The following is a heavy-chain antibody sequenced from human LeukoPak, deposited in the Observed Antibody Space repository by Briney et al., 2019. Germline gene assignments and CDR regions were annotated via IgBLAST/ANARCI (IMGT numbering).Heavy chain of an antibody. CDR2: IYPGDSDT. V-gene: IGHV5-51*07. CDR3: ARLPIGFGELGDY. D-gene: IGHD3-10*01. J-gene: IGHJ4*02. CDR1: GYSFTSYW. Sequence: GASLKISCKGSGYSFTSYWIGWVHQMPGKGLEWMGIIYPGDSDTRYSPSFQGQVTISADKSISTAYLQWSSLKASDAAMYYCARLPIGFGELGDYWGQGTLVTVSS.